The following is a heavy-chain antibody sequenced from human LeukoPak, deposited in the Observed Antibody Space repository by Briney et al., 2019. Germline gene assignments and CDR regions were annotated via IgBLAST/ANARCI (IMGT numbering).Heavy chain of an antibody. D-gene: IGHD3-10*01. Sequence: GASVKVPCKASGYTFTSYGISWVRQAPGQGLEWMGWISAYNGNTNYAQKLQGRVTMTTDTSTSTAYMELRSLRSDDTAVYYCARSGTMVRGVNTLIDYWGQGTLVTVSS. CDR3: ARSGTMVRGVNTLIDY. J-gene: IGHJ4*02. V-gene: IGHV1-18*01. CDR1: GYTFTSYG. CDR2: ISAYNGNT.